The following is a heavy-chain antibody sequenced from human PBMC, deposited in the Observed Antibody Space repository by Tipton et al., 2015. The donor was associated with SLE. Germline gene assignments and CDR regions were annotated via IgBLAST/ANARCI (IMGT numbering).Heavy chain of an antibody. CDR2: IYYSGST. V-gene: IGHV4-61*01. CDR3: AREGQGIAAHYYYYGMDV. J-gene: IGHJ6*02. Sequence: TLSLTCAVSGYSISSGYYWGWIRQPPGKGLEWIGYIYYSGSTNYNPSLKSRVTISVDTSKNQFSLKLSSVTAADTAVYYCAREGQGIAAHYYYYGMDVWGQGTTVTVSS. D-gene: IGHD6-13*01. CDR1: GYSISSGYY.